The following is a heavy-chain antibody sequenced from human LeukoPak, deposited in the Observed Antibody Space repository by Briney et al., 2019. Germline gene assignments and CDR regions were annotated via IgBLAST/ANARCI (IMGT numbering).Heavy chain of an antibody. CDR2: IHPGDSDT. CDR3: ARHFGSGSGSYYNLYGYYYYYMDV. J-gene: IGHJ6*03. Sequence: GESLKISCKGSGYSFTNYWIGWVRQMPGKGLEWMGIIHPGDSDTRYSPSFQSHVTIAADKYISTAYLQWSSLKASDTAIYYCARHFGSGSGSYYNLYGYYYYYMDVWGKGTTVTVS. D-gene: IGHD3-10*01. CDR1: GYSFTNYW. V-gene: IGHV5-51*01.